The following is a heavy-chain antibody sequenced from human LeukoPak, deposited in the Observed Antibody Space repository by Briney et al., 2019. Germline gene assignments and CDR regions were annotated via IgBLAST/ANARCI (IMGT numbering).Heavy chain of an antibody. J-gene: IGHJ4*02. D-gene: IGHD1-26*01. V-gene: IGHV3-30-3*01. CDR1: GFTFSSYA. CDR2: ISYDGSNK. CDR3: ARDPGGSYLKEIRDY. Sequence: PGGSLRLSCAASGFTFSSYAMHWVRQAPGKGLEWVAVISYDGSNKYYADSVKGRFTISRDNSKNTLYLQMNSLRDEDTAVYYCARDPGGSYLKEIRDYWGQGTLVTVSS.